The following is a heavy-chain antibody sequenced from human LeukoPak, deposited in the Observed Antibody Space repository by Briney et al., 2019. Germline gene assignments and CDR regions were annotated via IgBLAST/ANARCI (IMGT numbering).Heavy chain of an antibody. CDR2: INPSGGRT. J-gene: IGHJ4*02. V-gene: IGHV1-46*01. D-gene: IGHD3-22*01. Sequence: WASVKVSCKASGYTSTSYYMHWVRQAPGQGLEWMGIINPSGGRTSYAQKFQGRVSMTRDMSTSTAYTELSSLRSEDTAVYYCARDLYYDSSGYYSPFDYWGQGTLVTVSS. CDR3: ARDLYYDSSGYYSPFDY. CDR1: GYTSTSYY.